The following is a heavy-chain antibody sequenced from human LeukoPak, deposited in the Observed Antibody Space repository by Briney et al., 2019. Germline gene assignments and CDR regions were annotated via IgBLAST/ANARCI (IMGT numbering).Heavy chain of an antibody. D-gene: IGHD3-10*01. V-gene: IGHV4-30-2*01. CDR1: GGSISSGGYS. J-gene: IGHJ4*02. Sequence: PSQTLSLTCAVSGGSISSGGYSWSWIRQPPGKGLEWIGYIYHSGSTYYNPSLKSRVTISVDRSKNQFSLTLSSVTAADTAVYYCARGKRTGFRDYFDYWGQGTLVTVSS. CDR3: ARGKRTGFRDYFDY. CDR2: IYHSGST.